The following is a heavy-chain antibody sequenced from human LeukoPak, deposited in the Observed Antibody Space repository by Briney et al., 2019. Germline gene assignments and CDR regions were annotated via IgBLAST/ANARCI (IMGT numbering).Heavy chain of an antibody. CDR2: INQDGTET. Sequence: GESLRLSCAASGVPFSTYWIRSVRQAPGKGLEWVANINQDGTETYYVDSVKGRFTISRDYAKNSLYLQMNSLRVEDTAVYFCAKVAKYYYGPETFYFFEQWGQGTPVTASS. CDR3: AKVAKYYYGPETFYFFEQ. J-gene: IGHJ4*02. V-gene: IGHV3-7*01. D-gene: IGHD3-10*01. CDR1: GVPFSTYW.